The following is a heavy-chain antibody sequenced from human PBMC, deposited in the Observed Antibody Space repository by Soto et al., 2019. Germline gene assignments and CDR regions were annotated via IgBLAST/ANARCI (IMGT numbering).Heavy chain of an antibody. V-gene: IGHV5-10-1*01. CDR3: ARKKSYCSSTSCRKGMDV. CDR1: GYSFTSYL. D-gene: IGHD2-2*01. J-gene: IGHJ6*02. Sequence: PXESLKISCKGSGYSFTSYLIIWVRQMPGKGLEWMGRIDPSDSYTNYSPSFQGHVTISADKSISTAYLQWSSLKASDTAMYYCARKKSYCSSTSCRKGMDVWGQGTTVTVSS. CDR2: IDPSDSYT.